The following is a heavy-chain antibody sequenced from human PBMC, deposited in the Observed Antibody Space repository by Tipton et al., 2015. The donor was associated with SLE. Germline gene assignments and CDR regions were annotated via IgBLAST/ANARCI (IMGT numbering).Heavy chain of an antibody. J-gene: IGHJ4*02. CDR1: GDSVSSNSAA. D-gene: IGHD6-13*01. V-gene: IGHV6-1*01. Sequence: LRLSCAISGDSVSSNSAAWNWIRQSPSRGLELLGRTYYRSKWYNDYAVSVKSRITINPDTSKNQFSLQLNSVTPEDTAVYYCAREEDSSWHFDYWGQGTLVTVSS. CDR3: AREEDSSWHFDY. CDR2: TYYRSKWYN.